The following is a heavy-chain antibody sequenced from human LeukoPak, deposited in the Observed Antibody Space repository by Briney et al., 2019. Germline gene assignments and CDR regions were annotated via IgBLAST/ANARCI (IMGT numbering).Heavy chain of an antibody. CDR3: AREARTVTKRAFDY. J-gene: IGHJ4*02. V-gene: IGHV3-20*04. D-gene: IGHD4-17*01. Sequence: RSGGSLRLSCAASGFTFSSFSMYWVRQAPGKGLEWVSGINWNGGSTGYADSVKGRFTISRDNAKNSLYLQMNSLRAEDTALYYCAREARTVTKRAFDYWGQGTLVTVSS. CDR1: GFTFSSFS. CDR2: INWNGGST.